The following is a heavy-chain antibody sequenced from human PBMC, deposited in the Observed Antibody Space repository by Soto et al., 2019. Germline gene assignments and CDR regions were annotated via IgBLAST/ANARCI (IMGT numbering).Heavy chain of an antibody. Sequence: QVQLVESGGGVVQPGTSLRLACAASGFTFSSYGMHWVRQAPGKGLEWVAVISYDENNKDYADSVKGRFTISRDNSKNTLYLQMTSLKTDDAALYYCARDWGGDTTVAFQGYYGVDVWGQGTTVTVSS. CDR2: ISYDENNK. J-gene: IGHJ6*02. CDR3: ARDWGGDTTVAFQGYYGVDV. V-gene: IGHV3-30*03. CDR1: GFTFSSYG. D-gene: IGHD3-16*01.